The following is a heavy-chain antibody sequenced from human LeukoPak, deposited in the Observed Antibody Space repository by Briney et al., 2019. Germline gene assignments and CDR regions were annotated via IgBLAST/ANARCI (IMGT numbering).Heavy chain of an antibody. CDR1: GLTVSNNY. Sequence: QPGGSLRLSCAASGLTVSNNYMRWVRQAPGKGLEWVSLIYSGGATFYADAVKGRFTISRDGSKNTLYLQMNSLRAEDTAVYYCARDPTAVAANTYGWGQGTLVTVSS. CDR3: ARDPTAVAANTYG. J-gene: IGHJ4*02. CDR2: IYSGGAT. D-gene: IGHD6-6*01. V-gene: IGHV3-66*01.